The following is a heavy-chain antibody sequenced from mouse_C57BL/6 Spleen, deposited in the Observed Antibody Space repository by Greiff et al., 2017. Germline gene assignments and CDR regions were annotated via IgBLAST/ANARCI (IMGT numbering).Heavy chain of an antibody. CDR2: IDPSDSYT. D-gene: IGHD2-13*01. CDR3: ARGGGDYHAWFAY. V-gene: IGHV1-59*01. CDR1: GYTFTSYW. Sequence: QVHVKQPGAELVRPGTSVKLSCKASGYTFTSYWMHWVKQRPGQGLEWIGVIDPSDSYTNYNQKVKGKATLTVDTSSSTASMQLSSLTSGDSAVYYCARGGGDYHAWFAYWGQGTLVTVSA. J-gene: IGHJ3*01.